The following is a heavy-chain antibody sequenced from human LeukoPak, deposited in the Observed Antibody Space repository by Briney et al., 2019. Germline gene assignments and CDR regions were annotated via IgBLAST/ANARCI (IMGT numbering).Heavy chain of an antibody. J-gene: IGHJ4*02. CDR2: IYYSGST. CDR1: GGSLSSYY. V-gene: IGHV4-59*01. CDR3: ASYSYYYDSSGYFDY. D-gene: IGHD3-22*01. Sequence: SETLSLTCTVSGGSLSSYYWSWIRQPPGKGLEWIGYIYYSGSTNYSPSLKSRVTISVDTSKNQFSLKLSSVTAADTAVYYCASYSYYYDSSGYFDYWGQGTLVTVSS.